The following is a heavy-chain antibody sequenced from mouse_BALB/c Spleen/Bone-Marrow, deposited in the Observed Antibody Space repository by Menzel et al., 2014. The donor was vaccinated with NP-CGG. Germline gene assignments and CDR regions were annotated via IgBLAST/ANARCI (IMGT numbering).Heavy chain of an antibody. J-gene: IGHJ4*01. Sequence: EVQLQESGPDLVKPSQSLSLTCTVTGYSITSGYTWHWIRQFPGNTLEWMGYIHYSGTTNYNPSLKSRISITRDTSKNQFFLQLNSVTTEDTATYYCAITTVVNAMDYWGQGTSVTVSS. D-gene: IGHD1-1*01. V-gene: IGHV3-1*02. CDR1: GYSITSGYT. CDR2: IHYSGTT. CDR3: AITTVVNAMDY.